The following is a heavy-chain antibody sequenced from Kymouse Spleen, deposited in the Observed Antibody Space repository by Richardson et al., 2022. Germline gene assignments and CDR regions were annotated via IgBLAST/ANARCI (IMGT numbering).Heavy chain of an antibody. D-gene: IGHD2-2*02. CDR3: ARVGYCSSTSCYYYGMDV. CDR2: IYHSGST. Sequence: QVQLQESGPGLVKPSGTLSLTCAVSGGSISSSNWWSWVRQPPGKGLEWIGEIYHSGSTNYNPSLKSRVTISVDKSKNQFSLKLSSVTAADTAVYYCARVGYCSSTSCYYYGMDVWGQGTTVTVSS. J-gene: IGHJ6*02. CDR1: GGSISSSNW. V-gene: IGHV4-4*02.